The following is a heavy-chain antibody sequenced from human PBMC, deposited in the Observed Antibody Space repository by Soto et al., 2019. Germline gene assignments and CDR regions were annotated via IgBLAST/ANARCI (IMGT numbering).Heavy chain of an antibody. D-gene: IGHD2-2*01. CDR2: IIPIFGTA. J-gene: IGHJ5*02. V-gene: IGHV1-69*06. CDR3: ARSWETFCTSRSCYGPNWFDP. CDR1: GGTFSSYA. Sequence: SVKVSFKASGGTFSSYAISWVRQAPGQGLEWMGGIIPIFGTANYAQKFQGRVTITADKSTSTAYMELNSLRVEDSAIYYCARSWETFCTSRSCYGPNWFDPWGRGTLVTVSS.